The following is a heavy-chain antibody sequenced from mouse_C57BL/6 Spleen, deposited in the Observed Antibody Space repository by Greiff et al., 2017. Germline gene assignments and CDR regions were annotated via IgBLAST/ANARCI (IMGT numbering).Heavy chain of an antibody. V-gene: IGHV1-59*01. CDR1: GYTFTSYW. Sequence: VQLQQPGAELVRPGTSVKLSCKASGYTFTSYWMHWVKQRPGQGLEWIGVIDPSDSYTNYNQKFKGKATLTVDTSSSTAYMQLSSLTSEASAVXYCAVYYGSSYDYYAMDYWGQGTSVTVSS. D-gene: IGHD1-1*01. CDR2: IDPSDSYT. J-gene: IGHJ4*01. CDR3: AVYYGSSYDYYAMDY.